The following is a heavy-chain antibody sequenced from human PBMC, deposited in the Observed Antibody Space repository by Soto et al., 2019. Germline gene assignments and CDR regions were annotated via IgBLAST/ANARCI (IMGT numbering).Heavy chain of an antibody. CDR1: GFTFSNAW. D-gene: IGHD2-21*02. Sequence: GESLKISCAASGFTFSNAWMSWVRQAPGKGLEWVGRIKSKTDGGTTDYAAPVKGRFTISRDDSKNTLYLQMNSMKTEDTAVYYCTTGAYCGGDCYDAFDIWGQGTMVTVSS. CDR2: IKSKTDGGTT. V-gene: IGHV3-15*01. J-gene: IGHJ3*02. CDR3: TTGAYCGGDCYDAFDI.